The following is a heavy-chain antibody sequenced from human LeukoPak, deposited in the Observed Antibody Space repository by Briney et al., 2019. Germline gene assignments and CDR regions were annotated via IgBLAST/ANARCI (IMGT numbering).Heavy chain of an antibody. Sequence: ASVKVSSKASGGTVSSYAISWVRQAPGQGLEWMGGIIPIFGTANYAQKFQGRVTITADESTSTAYMELSSLRSEDTAVYYCARGPVEYSSSSGYYYYYMDVWGKGTTVTVSS. CDR3: ARGPVEYSSSSGYYYYYMDV. D-gene: IGHD6-6*01. CDR2: IIPIFGTA. CDR1: GGTVSSYA. V-gene: IGHV1-69*01. J-gene: IGHJ6*03.